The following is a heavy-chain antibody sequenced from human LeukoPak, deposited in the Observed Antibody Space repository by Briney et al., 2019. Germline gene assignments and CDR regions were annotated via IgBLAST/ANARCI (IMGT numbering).Heavy chain of an antibody. CDR3: ARDADTYYYDSSTDY. V-gene: IGHV3-48*03. CDR2: ISGSGGTI. Sequence: GGSLRLSCAASGFTFSSYEMNWVRQAPGKGLEWVSYISGSGGTIYYAASVKGRFTISRDNATNSLYLQMNSLRAEDTAVYYCARDADTYYYDSSTDYWGQGTLVTVSS. CDR1: GFTFSSYE. J-gene: IGHJ4*02. D-gene: IGHD3-22*01.